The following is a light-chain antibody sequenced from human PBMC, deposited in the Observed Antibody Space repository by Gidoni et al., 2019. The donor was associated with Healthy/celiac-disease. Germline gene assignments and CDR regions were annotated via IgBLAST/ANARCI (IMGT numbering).Light chain of an antibody. CDR2: WAS. CDR3: QQYYSTPYT. V-gene: IGKV4-1*01. J-gene: IGKJ2*01. Sequence: DIVMNQSPDSMAVSLGERATINCKSSQSVLYSSNNKNYLAWYQQKPGQPPKLLISWASTRESGVPDRFSGSGSGTDFTLTISSLQAEDVAVYYCQQYYSTPYTFGQXTKLEIK. CDR1: QSVLYSSNNKNY.